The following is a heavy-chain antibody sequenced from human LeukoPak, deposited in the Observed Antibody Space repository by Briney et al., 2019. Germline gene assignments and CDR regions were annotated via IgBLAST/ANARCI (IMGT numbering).Heavy chain of an antibody. V-gene: IGHV1-2*02. D-gene: IGHD6-6*01. CDR1: GYTFTDYY. CDR3: ARTSIAARRADFDY. Sequence: ASVKVSGKTSGYTFTDYYIHWMRQAPGQGLEWMGWINSNSGGTSYAQKFQGRVTLTRDTPTRTAFMELNRLTSDDTAVYYCARTSIAARRADFDYWGQGTVVTVSS. CDR2: INSNSGGT. J-gene: IGHJ4*02.